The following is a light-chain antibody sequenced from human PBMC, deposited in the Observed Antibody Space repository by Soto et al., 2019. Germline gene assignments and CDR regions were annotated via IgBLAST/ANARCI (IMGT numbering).Light chain of an antibody. V-gene: IGLV2-14*03. CDR1: ISDVGNYHY. J-gene: IGLJ1*01. CDR2: EVY. CDR3: ASYTTINTIPV. Sequence: QSVLTQPASVSGSPGQSITISCTGAISDVGNYHYVSWYQQHPGQAPRLMIYEVYNRPSGVSGRFSGSTSANTASLTISGLQAEDEADYYCASYTTINTIPVFGTGTKVNV.